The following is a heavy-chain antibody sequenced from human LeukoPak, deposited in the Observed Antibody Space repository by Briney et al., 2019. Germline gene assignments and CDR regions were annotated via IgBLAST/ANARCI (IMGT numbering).Heavy chain of an antibody. CDR1: GGSFSGYY. CDR3: ARRSIAVAGTIYYYYGMDV. J-gene: IGHJ6*02. D-gene: IGHD6-19*01. Sequence: SETLSLTCAVYGGSFSGYYWSWIRQPPGKGLEWIGEINHSGSTNYNPSLKSRVTISVDTSKNQFSLKLSSVTAADTAVYYCARRSIAVAGTIYYYYGMDVWGQGTTVTVSS. V-gene: IGHV4-34*01. CDR2: INHSGST.